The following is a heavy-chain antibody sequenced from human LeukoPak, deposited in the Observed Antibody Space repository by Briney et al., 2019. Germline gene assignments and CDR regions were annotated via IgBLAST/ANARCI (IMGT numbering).Heavy chain of an antibody. CDR3: ALERAVGATIPWFDP. CDR1: GHTSTTYA. V-gene: IGHV1-3*01. J-gene: IGHJ5*02. Sequence: ASVKVSCKASGHTSTTYAIHWVRQAPGQGLEWMGWINAGNGNIKYSQKLQGRVTITGDTSASTAYMELSSLRSEDTAVYYCALERAVGATIPWFDPWGQGTLVTVSS. CDR2: INAGNGNI. D-gene: IGHD1-26*01.